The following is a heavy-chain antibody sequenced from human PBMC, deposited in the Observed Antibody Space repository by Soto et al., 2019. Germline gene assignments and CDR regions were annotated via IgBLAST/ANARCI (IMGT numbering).Heavy chain of an antibody. CDR3: AKDQGYYDFWSGYYKYYYYYGMDV. CDR1: GFTFSDYY. V-gene: IGHV3-11*06. D-gene: IGHD3-3*01. J-gene: IGHJ6*02. Sequence: QVQLVESGGGLVKPGGSLRLSCAASGFTFSDYYMSWIRQAPGKGLEWVSYIGSSSTNTKYADSVKGRFTISRDNAKNSLYLQMNSLTAEDTAVYYCAKDQGYYDFWSGYYKYYYYYGMDVWGQGTTVTVSS. CDR2: IGSSSTNT.